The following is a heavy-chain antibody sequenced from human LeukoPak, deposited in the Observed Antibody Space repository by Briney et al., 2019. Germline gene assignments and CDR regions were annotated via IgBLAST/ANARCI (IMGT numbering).Heavy chain of an antibody. CDR3: AKAPVTTCRGACCYPSDY. CDR1: GFTFSSYA. V-gene: IGHV3-23*01. CDR2: ISGSGGST. Sequence: GGSLRLSCAASGFTFSSYAMSWVRQAPGKGLEWVSAISGSGGSTYYADSVKGRFTISRDSSKNTLFLQMNRLRPEDAAVYYCAKAPVTTCRGACCYPSDYWGQGTLVTVSS. J-gene: IGHJ4*02. D-gene: IGHD2-15*01.